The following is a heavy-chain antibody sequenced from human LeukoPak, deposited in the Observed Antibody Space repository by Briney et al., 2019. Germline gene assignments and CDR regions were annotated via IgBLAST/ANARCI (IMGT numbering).Heavy chain of an antibody. V-gene: IGHV3-48*03. CDR1: GFTFSSYE. Sequence: AGGSLRLSCAASGFTFSSYEMNWVRQAPGKGLEWVSYISSSGSTIYYADSVKGRFTISRDNAKNSLYLQMNSLRAEDTAVYYCARGVHLSPPSHYWGQGTLVTVSS. D-gene: IGHD1-1*01. CDR3: ARGVHLSPPSHY. J-gene: IGHJ4*02. CDR2: ISSSGSTI.